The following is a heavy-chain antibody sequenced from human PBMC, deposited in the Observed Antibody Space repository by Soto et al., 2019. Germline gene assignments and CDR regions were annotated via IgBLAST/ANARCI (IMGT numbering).Heavy chain of an antibody. V-gene: IGHV4-31*03. CDR1: GGSISSGGYH. J-gene: IGHJ6*02. CDR3: ARGPLYDFWSGLYGMDV. CDR2: IYYSGST. Sequence: PSETLSLTCTVSGGSISSGGYHWSWIRQHPGKGLEWIGYIYYSGSTYYNPSLKSRVTISVDTSKNQFSLKLSSVTAADTAVYYCARGPLYDFWSGLYGMDVWGQGTTVTVSS. D-gene: IGHD3-3*01.